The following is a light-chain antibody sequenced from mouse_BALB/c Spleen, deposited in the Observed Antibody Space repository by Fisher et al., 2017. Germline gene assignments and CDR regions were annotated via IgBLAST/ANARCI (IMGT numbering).Light chain of an antibody. J-gene: IGKJ2*01. V-gene: IGKV4-68*01. CDR1: SSVSY. Sequence: IVMTQTPAIMSASPGEKVTITCSASSSVSYMYWYQQKPRSSPKPWIYLTSNLASGVPARFSGSGSGTSYSLTISRMEAEDAATYYCQQRSSYPPTFGGGTKLEIK. CDR2: LTS. CDR3: QQRSSYPPT.